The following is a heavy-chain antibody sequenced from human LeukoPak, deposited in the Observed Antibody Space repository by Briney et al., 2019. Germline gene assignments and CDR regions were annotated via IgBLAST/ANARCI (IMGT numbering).Heavy chain of an antibody. CDR3: ARDCSGGSCYWDY. Sequence: ASLKVYCKASGYTFTSYGISWVRQAPGKGLEWMGWISAYNGNTNYAQKLQGRVTMTTDTSTSTAYMELRSLRSDDTAVYYCARDCSGGSCYWDYWGQGTLVTVSS. D-gene: IGHD2-15*01. J-gene: IGHJ4*02. V-gene: IGHV1-18*04. CDR1: GYTFTSYG. CDR2: ISAYNGNT.